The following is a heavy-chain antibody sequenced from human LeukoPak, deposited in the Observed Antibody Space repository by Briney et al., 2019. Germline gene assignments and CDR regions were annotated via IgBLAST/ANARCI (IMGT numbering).Heavy chain of an antibody. D-gene: IGHD3-22*01. CDR3: AANYDSSGNYFDY. Sequence: SETLSLTCTVSGGSISSYYWSRIRQSPGKGLQSIGYIYHSGRIDYNPSLKSRVSMSVDTSKNQFSVKLSSVTAMDTAVYYCAANYDSSGNYFDYWGQGILVTVSS. V-gene: IGHV4-59*04. CDR2: IYHSGRI. J-gene: IGHJ4*02. CDR1: GGSISSYY.